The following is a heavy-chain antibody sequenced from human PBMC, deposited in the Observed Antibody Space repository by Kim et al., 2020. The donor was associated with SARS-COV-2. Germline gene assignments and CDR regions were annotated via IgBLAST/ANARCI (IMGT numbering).Heavy chain of an antibody. CDR1: GFTFSNAW. Sequence: GGSLRLSCAASGFTFSNAWMSWVRQAPGKGLEWVGRIKSKTDGGTTDYAAPVKGRFTISRDDSKNTLYLQMNSLKTEDTAVYYCTTELDGSGWPLDYWGQGTLVTVSS. D-gene: IGHD6-19*01. J-gene: IGHJ4*02. CDR3: TTELDGSGWPLDY. V-gene: IGHV3-15*01. CDR2: IKSKTDGGTT.